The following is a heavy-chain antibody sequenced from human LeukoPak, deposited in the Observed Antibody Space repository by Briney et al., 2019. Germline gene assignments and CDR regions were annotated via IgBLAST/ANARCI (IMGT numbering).Heavy chain of an antibody. CDR1: GASFSSSTYY. Sequence: SETLSLTCTVSGASFSSSTYYWGWIRQPPGKGLEWIGSIYYSGSTYYNPSLKSRVTMSVDTSKNQFSLKLSSVTAADTAVYYCARGRAARHYYYYYYMDVWGKGTTVTVSS. V-gene: IGHV4-39*01. CDR2: IYYSGST. J-gene: IGHJ6*03. D-gene: IGHD6-6*01. CDR3: ARGRAARHYYYYYYMDV.